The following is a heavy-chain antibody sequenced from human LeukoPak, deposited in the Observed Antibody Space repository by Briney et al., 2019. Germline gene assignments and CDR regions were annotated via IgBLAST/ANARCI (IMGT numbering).Heavy chain of an antibody. V-gene: IGHV4-4*09. Sequence: PSETLSLTCTVSGGCISSYYWSWIRQPPGKGLEWIGNIYTSGNTNYNPSLKSRVAISVDTSKNQFSLKLNSVTAADTAVYYCARPYSSGWSGAFDIWGQGTTVTVSS. J-gene: IGHJ3*02. CDR2: IYTSGNT. CDR1: GGCISSYY. D-gene: IGHD6-19*01. CDR3: ARPYSSGWSGAFDI.